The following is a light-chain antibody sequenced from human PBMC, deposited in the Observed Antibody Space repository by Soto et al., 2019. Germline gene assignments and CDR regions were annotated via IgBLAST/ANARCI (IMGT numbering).Light chain of an antibody. CDR2: DAS. CDR1: QGINSW. J-gene: IGKJ1*01. V-gene: IGKV1D-16*01. CDR3: QQYNSYPWT. Sequence: DIQMTQSPSSVSASVGDRVTITCRASQGINSWLAWYQQKPGEAPKLLIYDASSLESGVPSRFSGSGSGTEFTLTISSLQPDDFATYYCQQYNSYPWTFGQGTKVDI.